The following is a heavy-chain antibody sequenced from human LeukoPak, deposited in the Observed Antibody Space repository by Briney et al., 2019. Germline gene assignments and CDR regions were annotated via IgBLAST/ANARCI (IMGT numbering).Heavy chain of an antibody. D-gene: IGHD6-19*01. V-gene: IGHV3-33*06. Sequence: GRSLRLSCAASGFSFSSYGMHWVRQGPGKGLEWVAVIWYDGSNKYYADSVKGRFTISRDNSKNTLYLQMNSLRAEDTAVCYCAKSGRIPVADIVDYWGQGTLVTVSS. CDR1: GFSFSSYG. CDR2: IWYDGSNK. J-gene: IGHJ4*02. CDR3: AKSGRIPVADIVDY.